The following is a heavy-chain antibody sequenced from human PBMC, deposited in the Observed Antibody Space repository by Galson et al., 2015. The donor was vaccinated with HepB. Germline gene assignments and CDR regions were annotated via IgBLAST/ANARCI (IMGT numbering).Heavy chain of an antibody. D-gene: IGHD2-8*01. J-gene: IGHJ6*02. V-gene: IGHV3-33*06. CDR3: AKDGVEGFKYYYYYGMDV. CDR2: IWYDGSNK. CDR1: GFTFSSYG. Sequence: SLRLSCAASGFTFSSYGMHWVRQAPGKGLEWVAVIWYDGSNKYYADSVKGRFTISRDNSKNTLYLQMNSLRAEDTAVYYCAKDGVEGFKYYYYYGMDVWGQGTTVTVSS.